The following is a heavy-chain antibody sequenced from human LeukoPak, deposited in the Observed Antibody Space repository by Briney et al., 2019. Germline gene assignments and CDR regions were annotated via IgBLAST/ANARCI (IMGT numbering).Heavy chain of an antibody. V-gene: IGHV4-38-2*02. J-gene: IGHJ4*02. Sequence: RPSETLSRTRTVSGYSMSSGYYWGWIRQPPGKGLEWIGSIYHSGSTYYNPSLKARVTISLDTSKNQFSLTLSSVTAADTAVYYCASQPDPFDYWGQGTLVTVSS. CDR1: GYSMSSGYY. CDR3: ASQPDPFDY. CDR2: IYHSGST.